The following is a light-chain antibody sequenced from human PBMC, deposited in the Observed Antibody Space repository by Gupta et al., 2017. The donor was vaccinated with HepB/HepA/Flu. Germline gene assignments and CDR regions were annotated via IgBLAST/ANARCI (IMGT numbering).Light chain of an antibody. CDR2: QDS. J-gene: IGLJ1*01. CDR1: NLGDKY. CDR3: QAWDSSTATYV. Sequence: SYELTQPPSVSVSPGQTASTTCPGDNLGDKYACWYQQKPGQSPVLVIYQDSKRPSGIPELFSGSNSGNTATLTISGTQAMDEADDYCQAWDSSTATYVFGTGTKVTVL. V-gene: IGLV3-1*01.